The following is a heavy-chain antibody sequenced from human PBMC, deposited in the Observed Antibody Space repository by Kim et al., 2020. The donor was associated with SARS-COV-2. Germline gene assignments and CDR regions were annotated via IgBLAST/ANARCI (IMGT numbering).Heavy chain of an antibody. CDR3: AKYGDIGAVRYFDY. V-gene: IGHV3-23*01. Sequence: VDSVKGRFTISRDNSKNTLYLQMDSLRADDTAVYYCAKYGDIGAVRYFDYWGQGTLVTVSS. D-gene: IGHD6-13*01. J-gene: IGHJ4*03.